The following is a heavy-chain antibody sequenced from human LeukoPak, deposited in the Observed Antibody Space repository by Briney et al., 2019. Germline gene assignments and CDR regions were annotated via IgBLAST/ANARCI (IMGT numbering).Heavy chain of an antibody. CDR2: INSDGRST. Sequence: PGGSLRLSCAASGFTFSSYWMHWVRQTPGKGLVWVSRINSDGRSTTYADSVKGRFTISRDNAKNTLYLQMNSLRAEDTAVYYCTRDICGSGGSCYAPGAFDIWGQGTMVTVSS. J-gene: IGHJ3*02. CDR1: GFTFSSYW. V-gene: IGHV3-74*01. CDR3: TRDICGSGGSCYAPGAFDI. D-gene: IGHD2-15*01.